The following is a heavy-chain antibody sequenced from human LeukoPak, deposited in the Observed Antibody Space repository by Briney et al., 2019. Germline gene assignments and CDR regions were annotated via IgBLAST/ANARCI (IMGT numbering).Heavy chain of an antibody. CDR1: GYTFIGYY. J-gene: IGHJ4*02. CDR2: INPNSGGT. Sequence: ASVKVSCKASGYTFIGYYIHWVRQAPGQGLEWMGCINPNSGGTNFAQKFQGRVTMTRDTSINTAYMELSRLRSYDTAVYFCARGMGFCSGGFCYAYWGQGTLVTVSS. V-gene: IGHV1-2*02. D-gene: IGHD2-15*01. CDR3: ARGMGFCSGGFCYAY.